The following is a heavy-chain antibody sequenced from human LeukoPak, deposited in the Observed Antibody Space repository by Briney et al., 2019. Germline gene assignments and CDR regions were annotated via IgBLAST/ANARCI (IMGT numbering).Heavy chain of an antibody. CDR1: GGSINSDF. CDR2: VYTNGGT. J-gene: IGHJ6*03. Sequence: SETLSLTCVVSGGSINSDFWSWIRQPAGKGLEWIGRVYTNGGTNYNPLLKSRVTISIDTAKNQFSLRVRSVTAADTAIYYCAGGHSGSSAKILYYYYMDVWGKGITVTVSS. V-gene: IGHV4-4*07. D-gene: IGHD1-26*01. CDR3: AGGHSGSSAKILYYYYMDV.